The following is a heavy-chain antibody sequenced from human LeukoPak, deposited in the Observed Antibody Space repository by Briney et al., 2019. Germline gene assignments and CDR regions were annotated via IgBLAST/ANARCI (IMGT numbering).Heavy chain of an antibody. CDR3: ARSGDFYNYYYYYMDV. V-gene: IGHV3-7*01. Sequence: PGGSLRLPCAASGFTFSSYWMSWVRQAPGKGLEWVANIKQDGSEKYYVDSVKGRFTISRDNAKNSLYLQMNSLRAEDTAVYYCARSGDFYNYYYYYMDVWGKGTTVTVSS. J-gene: IGHJ6*03. D-gene: IGHD7-27*01. CDR2: IKQDGSEK. CDR1: GFTFSSYW.